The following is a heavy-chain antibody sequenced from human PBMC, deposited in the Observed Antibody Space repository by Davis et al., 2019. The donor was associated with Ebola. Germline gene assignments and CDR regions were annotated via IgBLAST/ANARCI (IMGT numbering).Heavy chain of an antibody. D-gene: IGHD4-17*01. CDR1: GFTFSSYW. V-gene: IGHV3-7*03. CDR3: AKGLKYGDLDPVFDS. Sequence: GGSLRLSCAASGFTFSSYWMSWVRQAPGKGLEWAANIKQDGSEKYYVDSVKGRFTISRDSAKSSLYLQMDGLRPEDTAFYYCAKGLKYGDLDPVFDSWGQGALVTVSS. J-gene: IGHJ4*02. CDR2: IKQDGSEK.